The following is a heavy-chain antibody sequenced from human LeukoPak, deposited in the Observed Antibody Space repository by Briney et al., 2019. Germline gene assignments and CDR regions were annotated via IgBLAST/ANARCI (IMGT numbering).Heavy chain of an antibody. D-gene: IGHD2-15*01. J-gene: IGHJ4*02. V-gene: IGHV1-46*01. CDR3: ARDRYCSGGSCYSLIDY. CDR1: GYTFTGYY. CDR2: INPSGGST. Sequence: ASVKVSCKASGYTFTGYYMHWVRQAPGQGLEWMGWINPSGGSTSYAQKFQGRVTMTRDMSTSTVYMELSSLRSEDTAVYYCARDRYCSGGSCYSLIDYWGQGTLVTVSS.